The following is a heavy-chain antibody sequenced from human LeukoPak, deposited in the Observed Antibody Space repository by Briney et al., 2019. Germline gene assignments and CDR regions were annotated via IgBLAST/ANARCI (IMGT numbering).Heavy chain of an antibody. Sequence: PGGSLRLSCAASGFTFSSYSMNWVRQAPGKGLEWVSYISSSGSTIYYADSVKGRFTISRDNAKNSLYLQMNSLRAEDTAVYYCALLTTVTTWGAFDIWGQGTMVTVSS. CDR1: GFTFSSYS. V-gene: IGHV3-48*04. CDR3: ALLTTVTTWGAFDI. J-gene: IGHJ3*02. D-gene: IGHD4-17*01. CDR2: ISSSGSTI.